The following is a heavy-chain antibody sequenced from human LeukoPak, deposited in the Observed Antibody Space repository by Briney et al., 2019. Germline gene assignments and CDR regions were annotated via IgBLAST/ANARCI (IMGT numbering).Heavy chain of an antibody. CDR2: ISGSGGST. D-gene: IGHD6-6*01. Sequence: AGGSLRLSCAASGFTFSSYAMSWVRQAPGKGLEWVSAISGSGGSTYYADSVKGRFTISRDNSKNTLYLQMNSLRAEDTAVYYCAKLLLEYSSSPFDYWGQGTLVTVSS. J-gene: IGHJ4*02. CDR1: GFTFSSYA. CDR3: AKLLLEYSSSPFDY. V-gene: IGHV3-23*01.